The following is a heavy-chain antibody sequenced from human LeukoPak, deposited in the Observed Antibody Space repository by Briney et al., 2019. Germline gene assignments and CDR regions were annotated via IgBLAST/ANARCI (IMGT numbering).Heavy chain of an antibody. Sequence: GGSLRLSCAASGFTLSIYWMIWVRQAPGKGLEWVANIKQDGSERYYVDSVKGRFTLSRDNAKNSLYLQMNSLRAEDTAVYYCARDRWSYDPQGGFDCWGQGTLVTVSS. CDR2: IKQDGSER. J-gene: IGHJ4*02. D-gene: IGHD3-22*01. CDR1: GFTLSIYW. V-gene: IGHV3-7*03. CDR3: ARDRWSYDPQGGFDC.